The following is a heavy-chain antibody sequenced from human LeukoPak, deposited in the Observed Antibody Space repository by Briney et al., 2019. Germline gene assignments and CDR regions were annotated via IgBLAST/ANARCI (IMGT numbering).Heavy chain of an antibody. CDR2: ISSSSSYI. V-gene: IGHV3-21*01. D-gene: IGHD1-26*01. Sequence: PGGSLRLSCAASGFTFSSYSMNWVRQAPGDGLEWVSSISSSSSYICYADSVKGRFTISRDNAKNSLYLQMNSLRAEDTAVYYCARTWGGGATNYWGQGTLVTVSS. CDR3: ARTWGGGATNY. CDR1: GFTFSSYS. J-gene: IGHJ4*02.